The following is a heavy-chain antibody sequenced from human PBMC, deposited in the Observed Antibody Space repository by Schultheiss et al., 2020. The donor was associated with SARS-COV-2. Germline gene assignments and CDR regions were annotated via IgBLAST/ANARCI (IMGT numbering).Heavy chain of an antibody. CDR1: GFTFDDYA. CDR3: AKELEWDQNYGMDV. D-gene: IGHD1-26*01. J-gene: IGHJ6*02. Sequence: GGSLRLSCAASGFTFDDYAMHWVRQAPGKGLEWVSGISWNSGSIGYADSVKGRFTISRDNSKNTLYLQMNSLRAEDTAVYYCAKELEWDQNYGMDVWGQGTTVTVSS. CDR2: ISWNSGSI. V-gene: IGHV3-9*01.